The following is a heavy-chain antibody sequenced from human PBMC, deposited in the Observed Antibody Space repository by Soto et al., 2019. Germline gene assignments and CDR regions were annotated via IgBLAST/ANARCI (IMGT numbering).Heavy chain of an antibody. Sequence: ASVKVSCKAPGDTFTSYYMHWVRQAPGHGLEWMGWINPDSGATNYAQNFQGRVTLTSDTSISTASMDLTSLTSDDTAVYYCARGDYGTGGYPFPYFDYWGQGTLVTVSS. V-gene: IGHV1-2*02. CDR1: GDTFTSYY. CDR3: ARGDYGTGGYPFPYFDY. CDR2: INPDSGAT. J-gene: IGHJ4*02. D-gene: IGHD2-8*02.